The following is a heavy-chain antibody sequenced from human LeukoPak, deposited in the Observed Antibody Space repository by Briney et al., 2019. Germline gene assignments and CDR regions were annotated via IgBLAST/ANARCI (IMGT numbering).Heavy chain of an antibody. Sequence: GGSLRLSCAASGFTLSSYWMSWVRQAPGKGLEWVANINRDGSEKYYVDSVKGRFTISRDNAKNSLYLQVNSLRAEDTSVYYCARVLVGGPNWFDPWGQGTLVTVSS. CDR1: GFTLSSYW. J-gene: IGHJ5*02. CDR3: ARVLVGGPNWFDP. V-gene: IGHV3-7*02. D-gene: IGHD1-26*01. CDR2: INRDGSEK.